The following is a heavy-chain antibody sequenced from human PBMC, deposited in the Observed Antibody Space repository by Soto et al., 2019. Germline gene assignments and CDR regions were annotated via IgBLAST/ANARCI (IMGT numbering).Heavy chain of an antibody. Sequence: ASVKVSCKASGYIFSSFYINWVRQAPGQGLEWMGWTSGYSGNSKYAQKFQGRVTMTTDTSTNTGYMEMRSLTSDDTAVYYCARDIFGHVDAFDPWGQGTMVTVS. CDR2: TSGYSGNS. CDR1: GYIFSSFY. CDR3: ARDIFGHVDAFDP. V-gene: IGHV1-18*01. D-gene: IGHD3-3*02. J-gene: IGHJ3*01.